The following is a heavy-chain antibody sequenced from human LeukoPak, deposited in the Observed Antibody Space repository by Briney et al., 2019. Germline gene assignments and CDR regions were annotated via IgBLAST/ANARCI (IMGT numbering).Heavy chain of an antibody. CDR2: IHDSGRT. D-gene: IGHD6-19*01. J-gene: IGHJ3*01. Sequence: SDTLSLTCTVSRGSISGAYWTWIRQSQGGGLEWIGYIHDSGRTDYNPSLGSRITISMDTSKSQFSLRLRSVTAAGTAVYYCARAQWLPIDCYNEWGQGTVVTVPS. CDR1: RGSISGAY. CDR3: ARAQWLPIDCYNE. V-gene: IGHV4-59*07.